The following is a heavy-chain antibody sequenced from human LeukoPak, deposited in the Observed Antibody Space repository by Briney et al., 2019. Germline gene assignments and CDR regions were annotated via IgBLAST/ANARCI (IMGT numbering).Heavy chain of an antibody. D-gene: IGHD4-17*01. CDR1: GFTFSSDS. CDR2: ISGSSSYI. Sequence: GGSLRLSCAASGFTFSSDSMNWVRQAPGKGLEWVSSISGSSSYIYYADSVKGRFTISRDKAKNSLYLQMNSLRAEDTAVYYCASGDYGDYAIYWGQGTLVTVSS. CDR3: ASGDYGDYAIY. J-gene: IGHJ4*02. V-gene: IGHV3-21*01.